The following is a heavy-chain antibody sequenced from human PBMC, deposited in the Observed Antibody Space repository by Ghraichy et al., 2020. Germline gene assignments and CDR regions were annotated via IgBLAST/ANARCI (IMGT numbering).Heavy chain of an antibody. D-gene: IGHD3-10*01. CDR3: ALAYYFGSGSDFNVWFDP. Sequence: SGPTLVKPTQTLTLTCTFSGFSLSTSGVGVGWIRQPPGKALEWLALIYWNDDKHYSPSLKNRLTISKDTSKDQVVLTLTNVDPVDTATYYCALAYYFGSGSDFNVWFDPWGQGTLVTVSS. J-gene: IGHJ5*02. V-gene: IGHV2-5*01. CDR2: IYWNDDK. CDR1: GFSLSTSGVG.